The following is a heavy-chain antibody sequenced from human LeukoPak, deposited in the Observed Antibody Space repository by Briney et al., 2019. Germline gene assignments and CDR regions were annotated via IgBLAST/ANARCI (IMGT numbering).Heavy chain of an antibody. CDR2: VSDTGRT. CDR1: SGFSTHYY. J-gene: IGHJ4*02. D-gene: IGHD3-16*01. V-gene: IGHV4-59*01. Sequence: SETLSLTCTVSSGFSTHYYWNWIRQPPGKGLEWIGCVSDTGRTTYNPSLKSRLTISVDTSKRQFSLTLTSLTAADTAVYYCTKGYYGPFDVWGQGILVTVSS. CDR3: TKGYYGPFDV.